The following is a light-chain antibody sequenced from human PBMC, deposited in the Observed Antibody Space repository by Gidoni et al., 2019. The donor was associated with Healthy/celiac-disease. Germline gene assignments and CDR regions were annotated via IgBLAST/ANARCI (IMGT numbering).Light chain of an antibody. CDR3: QQYDNRPSWT. V-gene: IGKV1-33*01. CDR1: QDISNY. Sequence: DMQITQSPSSLSASVGDGVTITCQASQDISNYLNCYQQKPGKAPKLLIYDATNLETGVPSRFSGSGSGTDFTFTISSLQPEEIATYYCQQYDNRPSWTFGQGTKVEIK. J-gene: IGKJ1*01. CDR2: DAT.